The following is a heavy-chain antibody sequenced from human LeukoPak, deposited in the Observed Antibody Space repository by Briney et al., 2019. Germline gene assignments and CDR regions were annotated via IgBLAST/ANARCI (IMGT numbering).Heavy chain of an antibody. CDR1: GGSISSGDYY. D-gene: IGHD3-3*01. CDR3: ARTNYDFWSGYYPNWFDP. CDR2: IYYSGST. V-gene: IGHV4-30-4*01. J-gene: IGHJ5*02. Sequence: SQTLSLTCTVSGGSISSGDYYWSWIRQPPGKGLEWIGYIYYSGSTYYNPSLKSRVTISVDTSKNQFSLKLSSVTAADTAVYYCARTNYDFWSGYYPNWFDPWGQGTLVTVSS.